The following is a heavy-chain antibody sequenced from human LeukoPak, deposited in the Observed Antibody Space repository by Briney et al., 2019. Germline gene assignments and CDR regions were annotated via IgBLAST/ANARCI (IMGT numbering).Heavy chain of an antibody. Sequence: GGSLRLSCAASGFTVSRNYMSWVRQAPGKGLEWVSVIHSGGSTYVADSVKGRFTISRDNSKNTLYLQMSYLRAEDTAVYYCAKVSGSYPLDFDYWGQGTLVTVSS. J-gene: IGHJ4*02. CDR2: IHSGGST. D-gene: IGHD1-26*01. CDR1: GFTVSRNY. CDR3: AKVSGSYPLDFDY. V-gene: IGHV3-53*05.